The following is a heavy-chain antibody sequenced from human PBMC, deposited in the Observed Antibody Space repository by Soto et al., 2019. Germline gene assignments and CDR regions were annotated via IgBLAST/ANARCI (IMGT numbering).Heavy chain of an antibody. CDR1: GFSFSTYG. CDR2: ISHDGGNE. D-gene: IGHD3-22*01. Sequence: DLEESGGGVVQPGRSLRLSCAASGFSFSTYGMHWVRQAPGKGLEWVAVISHDGGNEYYADSVTGRFTISRDSSKNTVYLQMNNVRAEDTAVYYCAKDPSSGYTRGYLDFWGLGTLVTVSS. V-gene: IGHV3-30*18. J-gene: IGHJ2*01. CDR3: AKDPSSGYTRGYLDF.